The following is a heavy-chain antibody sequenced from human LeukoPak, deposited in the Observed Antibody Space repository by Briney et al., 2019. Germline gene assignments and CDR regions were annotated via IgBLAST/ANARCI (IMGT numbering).Heavy chain of an antibody. D-gene: IGHD3-10*01. V-gene: IGHV3-33*01. J-gene: IGHJ4*02. Sequence: PGGSLRLSCAASGFTFSSYGMHWVRQAPGKGLEWVAVIWYDGSNKYYADSVKGRFTISRDNSKNTLYLQMNSLRAEDTAVYYCAREEATMVRGVILDYWGQGTLVTVSS. CDR1: GFTFSSYG. CDR2: IWYDGSNK. CDR3: AREEATMVRGVILDY.